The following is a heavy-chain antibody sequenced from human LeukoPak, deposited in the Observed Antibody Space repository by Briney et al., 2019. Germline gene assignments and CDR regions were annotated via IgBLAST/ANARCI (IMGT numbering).Heavy chain of an antibody. J-gene: IGHJ6*02. Sequence: PSETRSLTCTVYAGSISSYYWSWIRQPPGKGLEWIGYIYYSGSTNYNPSLKSRVTISVDTSKNQFSLKLSSVTAADTAVYYCARTRYSSGWSPTYGMDVWGQGTTVTVSS. CDR2: IYYSGST. D-gene: IGHD6-19*01. CDR3: ARTRYSSGWSPTYGMDV. V-gene: IGHV4-59*01. CDR1: AGSISSYY.